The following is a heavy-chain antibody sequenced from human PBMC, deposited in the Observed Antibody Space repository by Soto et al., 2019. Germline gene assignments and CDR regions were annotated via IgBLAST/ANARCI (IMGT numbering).Heavy chain of an antibody. J-gene: IGHJ6*02. V-gene: IGHV3-74*01. CDR1: GFTFSNDW. Sequence: SLRLSCAASGFTFSNDWMNWVRQGPGKGLEWVSRIISGGSRVSYADSVKGRFTIAGDNAKNTLYLEMHSLTAEDTAVYYCARERTSKGGMDVWGQGTTVTVSS. CDR2: IISGGSRV. CDR3: ARERTSKGGMDV.